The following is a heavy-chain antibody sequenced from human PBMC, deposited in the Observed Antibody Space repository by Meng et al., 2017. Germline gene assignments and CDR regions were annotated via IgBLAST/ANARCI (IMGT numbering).Heavy chain of an antibody. CDR2: INHSGST. CDR3: AGITMSRAGDY. J-gene: IGHJ4*02. Sequence: QVTLQRWGAGLLTPSETLSLTCASDGGSFSGYYWSWIRQPPGKGLEWIGEINHSGSTNYNPSLKSRVTISVDTSKNQFSLKLSSVTAADTAVYYCAGITMSRAGDYWGQGTLVTVSS. V-gene: IGHV4-34*01. CDR1: GGSFSGYY. D-gene: IGHD3-22*01.